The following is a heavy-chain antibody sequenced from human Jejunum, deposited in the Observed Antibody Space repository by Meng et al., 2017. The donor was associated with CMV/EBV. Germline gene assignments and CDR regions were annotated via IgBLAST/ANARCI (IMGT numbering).Heavy chain of an antibody. D-gene: IGHD3-16*01. V-gene: IGHV4-4*07. J-gene: IGHJ5*02. CDR2: FHPGGTT. CDR3: ARECVGEAYDCQWNYWFDP. CDR1: GGPISGYY. Sequence: GPGLVRSSGTLSLTCRFSGGPISGYYWSWVRQPAGKRLEWIGRFHPGGTTNYNPSLENRITVSVDSSKNQFFLKLTSVTAADTAIYYCARECVGEAYDCQWNYWFDPWGRGTLVTVSS.